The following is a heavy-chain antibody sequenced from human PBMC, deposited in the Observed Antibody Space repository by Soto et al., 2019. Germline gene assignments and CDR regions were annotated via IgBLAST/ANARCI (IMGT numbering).Heavy chain of an antibody. CDR3: ATHRSGRFLEWLPEGSLGY. CDR1: GYTLMDLS. CDR2: FYPEDGET. J-gene: IGHJ4*02. Sequence: ASAKVSCKVSGYTLMDLSMQWARQAPGKGHEWMGGFYPEDGETIYAQKFQGRVTMTEDTATDTAYMELSSLRSEDTAVYYCATHRSGRFLEWLPEGSLGYWGQGTLVTVSS. V-gene: IGHV1-24*01. D-gene: IGHD3-3*01.